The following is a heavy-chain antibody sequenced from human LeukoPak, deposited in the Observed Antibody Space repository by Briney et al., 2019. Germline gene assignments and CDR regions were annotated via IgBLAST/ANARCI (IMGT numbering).Heavy chain of an antibody. J-gene: IGHJ4*02. D-gene: IGHD3-10*01. CDR1: GGTFSSYA. CDR2: IIPIFGTA. V-gene: IGHV1-69*05. CDR3: ARESGSSGPTDSPELDY. Sequence: GASVKVSCKASGGTFSSYAISWVRQAPGQGLEWMGRIIPIFGTANYAQKFQGRVTITTDESTSTAYTELSSLRSEDTAVYYCARESGSSGPTDSPELDYWGQGTLVTVSS.